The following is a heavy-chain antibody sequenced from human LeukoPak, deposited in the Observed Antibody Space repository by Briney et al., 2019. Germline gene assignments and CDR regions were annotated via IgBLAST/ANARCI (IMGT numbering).Heavy chain of an antibody. CDR1: GGSISSYY. V-gene: IGHV4-4*07. Sequence: SETLSLTCTVSGGSISSYYWSWIRHPAGEGLECIVRIYTRGRTNYNPPRKSRVSMSVDTFKNQCSLKLSSVTAADTAVYYCARDRDCSDGSCYSGFGYWGQGTLVTVSS. CDR2: IYTRGRT. J-gene: IGHJ4*02. D-gene: IGHD2-15*01. CDR3: ARDRDCSDGSCYSGFGY.